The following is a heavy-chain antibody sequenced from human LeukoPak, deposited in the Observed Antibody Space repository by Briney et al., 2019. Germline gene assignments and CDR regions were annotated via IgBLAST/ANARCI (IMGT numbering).Heavy chain of an antibody. CDR2: IKPDGSEK. J-gene: IGHJ4*02. V-gene: IGHV3-7*01. CDR1: GFTFSSYA. CDR3: ARTAATSTGSLDD. Sequence: GGSLRLSCAASGFTFSSYAMHWVRQPPGKGLEWVANIKPDGSEKTYVDSVKGRFTISRDNAKNTLYLQMNSLRVEDKAIYYCARTAATSTGSLDDWGQGTLVTVSS. D-gene: IGHD6-13*01.